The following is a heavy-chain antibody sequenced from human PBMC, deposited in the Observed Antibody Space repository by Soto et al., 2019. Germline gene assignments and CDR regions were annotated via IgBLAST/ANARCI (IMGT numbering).Heavy chain of an antibody. CDR2: TNHSGYI. D-gene: IGHD2-8*01. CDR1: SAPITKYY. CDR3: GRLQYVINSCFVS. V-gene: IGHV4-4*09. Sequence: QAQLQESGPGLVKPSETLSLTCTVSSAPITKYYWGWVRQAPGRGLEWIGFTNHSGYISYSPSLDNSLSRAVAPSKNQVSLKSTSETATDAGMYYCGRLQYVINSCFVSWGQGVLVTVSS. J-gene: IGHJ4*02.